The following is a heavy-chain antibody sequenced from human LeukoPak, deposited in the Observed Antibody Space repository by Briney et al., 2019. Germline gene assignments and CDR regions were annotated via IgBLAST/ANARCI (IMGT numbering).Heavy chain of an antibody. V-gene: IGHV4-61*01. J-gene: IGHJ4*02. CDR1: GGSISSSSYY. CDR3: ARGGDDFWSGYDY. Sequence: PSETLSLTCTVSGGSISSSSYYWSWIRQPPGKGLEWIGYIYYSGSTNYNPSLKSRVTISVDTSKNQFSLKLSSVTAADTAVYYCARGGDDFWSGYDYWGQGTLVTVSS. D-gene: IGHD3-3*01. CDR2: IYYSGST.